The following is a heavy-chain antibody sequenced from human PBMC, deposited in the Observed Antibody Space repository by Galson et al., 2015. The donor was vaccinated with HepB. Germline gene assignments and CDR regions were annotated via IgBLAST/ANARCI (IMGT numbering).Heavy chain of an antibody. CDR3: IRDVEESHQPLYVAYVVNWYFDL. Sequence: SLRLSCAASGFRLSGYWMSWVRQAPGKGLEWVANINQDGSEGYYVDSVKGRFTISRDTAKNSLYLQMSSLRAEDTAVYYCIRDVEESHQPLYVAYVVNWYFDLWGRGTLVTVSS. J-gene: IGHJ2*01. V-gene: IGHV3-7*03. CDR2: INQDGSEG. CDR1: GFRLSGYW. D-gene: IGHD2-2*02.